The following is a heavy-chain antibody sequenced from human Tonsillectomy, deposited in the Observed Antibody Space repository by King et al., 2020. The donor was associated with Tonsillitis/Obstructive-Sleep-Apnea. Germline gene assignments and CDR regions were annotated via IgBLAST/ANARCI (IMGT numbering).Heavy chain of an antibody. J-gene: IGHJ3*02. CDR1: GFTVSSNY. CDR3: ARDRESTSSWVAFDI. Sequence: QLVQSGGGWVQPGGSLRLSCAASGFTVSSNYMNWVRQAPGKGLEWVSLLYSGGSTYYADSVKVRFTISRDNSKNTLYLQMNSLRADDTAVYYCARDRESTSSWVAFDIWGQGTMVTVSS. V-gene: IGHV3-53*04. CDR2: LYSGGST. D-gene: IGHD2-2*01.